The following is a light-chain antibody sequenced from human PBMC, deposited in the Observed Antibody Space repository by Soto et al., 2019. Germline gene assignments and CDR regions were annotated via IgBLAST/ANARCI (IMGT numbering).Light chain of an antibody. CDR3: QQTYSIPIT. CDR2: GSN. J-gene: IGKJ5*01. V-gene: IGKV1-39*01. CDR1: QTISGS. Sequence: DIQMTQSPSSLSASVGDRVTITCRASQTISGSLNWYQQRPGKAPNLLIYGSNSLQSGVPPRFSGSGSGTDFTLTISSLQPEDCATYYCQQTYSIPITFGQGTRLDIK.